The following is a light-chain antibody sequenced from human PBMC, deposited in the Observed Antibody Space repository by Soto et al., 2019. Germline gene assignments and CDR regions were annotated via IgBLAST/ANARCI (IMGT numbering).Light chain of an antibody. CDR3: QQRTNWPLT. CDR1: QSVSNS. J-gene: IGKJ4*01. CDR2: DVS. V-gene: IGKV3-11*01. Sequence: EIVLTQSPATLSLSPGERATLSCWASQSVSNSLAWYQQRPGQSPRLLIYDVSTRATGIPARFGGSGSGTDFTLTISSLRTEDFAVYYCQQRTNWPLTFGGGTKVEI.